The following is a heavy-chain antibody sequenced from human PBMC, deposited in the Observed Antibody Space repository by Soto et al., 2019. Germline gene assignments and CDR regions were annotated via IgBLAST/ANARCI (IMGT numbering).Heavy chain of an antibody. CDR2: IYYSGST. Sequence: ESRSGTGSVSGGSTSSYYWSWIRKPPGKGLEWIGYIYYSGSTNYNPSLKSRVTISVDTSKNQFSLKLSSVTAADTAVYYCARVGGTTSYYYYYYMDVWGKGTTVSVSS. D-gene: IGHD1-7*01. J-gene: IGHJ6*03. V-gene: IGHV4-59*01. CDR1: GGSTSSYY. CDR3: ARVGGTTSYYYYYYMDV.